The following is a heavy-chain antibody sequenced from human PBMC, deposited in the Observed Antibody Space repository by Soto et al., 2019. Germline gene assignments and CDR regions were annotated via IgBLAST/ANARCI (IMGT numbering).Heavy chain of an antibody. CDR3: AREGTYRELYSYYGMDV. J-gene: IGHJ6*02. V-gene: IGHV1-18*01. D-gene: IGHD3-10*01. CDR2: ISAYNGDT. CDR1: GYIFTNFG. Sequence: QVQLVQSGAEMKKPGASVKVSCKASGYIFTNFGISWVRQAPGQGLEWMGWISAYNGDTNYAQKLQGRVTVTRDTSTSTAYMELRSLTSDDTAVYYCAREGTYRELYSYYGMDVWGQGTTVTVSS.